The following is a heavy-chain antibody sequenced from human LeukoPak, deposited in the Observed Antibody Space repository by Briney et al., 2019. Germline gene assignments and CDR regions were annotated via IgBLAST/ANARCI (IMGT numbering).Heavy chain of an antibody. V-gene: IGHV3-7*01. CDR1: GFTFSNYW. CDR2: IKQDGSEK. J-gene: IGHJ4*02. CDR3: ARGGLLPDY. D-gene: IGHD3-16*01. Sequence: GGSLRLSCAASGFTFSNYWMSWVRQAPGKGLEWVANIKQDGSEKYYVDSVKGRFTISRDNAKNSLYLQMNSLRAGDTAVYYCARGGLLPDYWGQGTLVTVSS.